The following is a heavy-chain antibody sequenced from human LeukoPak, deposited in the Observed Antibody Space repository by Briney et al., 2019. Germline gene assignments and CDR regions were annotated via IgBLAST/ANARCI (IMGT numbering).Heavy chain of an antibody. J-gene: IGHJ4*02. CDR3: ARGRDFWSGYYNQNDY. D-gene: IGHD3-3*01. Sequence: GGSLRLSCAASGFTFSSYAMHWVRQAPGKGLGWVAVISYDGSNKYYADSVKGRFTISRDNSKNTLYLQMNSLRAEDTAVYYCARGRDFWSGYYNQNDYWGQGTLVTVSS. CDR1: GFTFSSYA. V-gene: IGHV3-30-3*01. CDR2: ISYDGSNK.